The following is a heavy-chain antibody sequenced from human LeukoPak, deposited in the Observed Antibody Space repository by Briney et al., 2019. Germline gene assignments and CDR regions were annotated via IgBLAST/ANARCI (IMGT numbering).Heavy chain of an antibody. V-gene: IGHV1-3*01. J-gene: IGHJ4*02. CDR2: INAGNGNT. CDR3: AKDRYSSTTCSPDY. CDR1: GYTFTSYA. D-gene: IGHD2-2*01. Sequence: ASVKVSCKASGYTFTSYAMHWVRQAPGQRLEWMGWINAGNGNTKYSQKFQDRITITRDTSASTAYMELNSLRAEDTAVYYCAKDRYSSTTCSPDYWGQGTLVTVSS.